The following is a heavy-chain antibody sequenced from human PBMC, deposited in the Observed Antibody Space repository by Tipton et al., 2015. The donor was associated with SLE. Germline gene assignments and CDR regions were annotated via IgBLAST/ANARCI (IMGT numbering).Heavy chain of an antibody. CDR2: INHSGST. Sequence: TLSLTCAVYGGSFSGYYWSWIRQSPGKGLEWIGEINHSGSTNYNPSLKSRVTISVDTSKNQFSLKLSSVTAADTAVYYCARSLVVAALGYYYYYMDVWGKGTTVTVSS. J-gene: IGHJ6*03. V-gene: IGHV4-34*01. CDR3: ARSLVVAALGYYYYYMDV. CDR1: GGSFSGYY. D-gene: IGHD2-15*01.